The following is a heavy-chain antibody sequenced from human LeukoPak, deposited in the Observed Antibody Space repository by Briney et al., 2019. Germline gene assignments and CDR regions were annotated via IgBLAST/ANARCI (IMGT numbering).Heavy chain of an antibody. V-gene: IGHV3-33*06. CDR2: IWYDGSNK. J-gene: IGHJ4*02. D-gene: IGHD3-10*01. CDR1: GFTFSSYG. CDR3: AEDAYYGSHGIGYFDY. Sequence: GGSLRLSCAASGFTFSSYGMHWVRQAPGKGLEWVAVIWYDGSNKYYADSVKGQFTISRDNSKNTLYLQMNSLRAEDTAVYYCAEDAYYGSHGIGYFDYWGQGTLVTVSS.